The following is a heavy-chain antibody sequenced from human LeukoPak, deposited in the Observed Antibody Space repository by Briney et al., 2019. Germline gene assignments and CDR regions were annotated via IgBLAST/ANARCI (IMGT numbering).Heavy chain of an antibody. CDR1: GFTFSSYA. D-gene: IGHD4-17*01. CDR3: ASTDTYGDGDWFDP. Sequence: GGSLRLSCSASGFTFSSYAMHWVRQAPGKGLEYVSAISSNGGSTYYADSVKGRFTISRDNSKNTLYLQMSSLRAEDTAVYYCASTDTYGDGDWFDPWGQGTLVTVSS. CDR2: ISSNGGST. V-gene: IGHV3-64D*06. J-gene: IGHJ5*02.